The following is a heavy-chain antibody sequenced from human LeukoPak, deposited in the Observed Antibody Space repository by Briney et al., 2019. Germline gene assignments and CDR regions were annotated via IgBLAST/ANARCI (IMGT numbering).Heavy chain of an antibody. CDR1: GFTLSDYY. J-gene: IGHJ4*02. CDR3: TRVGYIDEGIDY. D-gene: IGHD5-24*01. Sequence: GGSLRLSCAASGFTLSDYYMNWIRQAPGKGLEWVSYISDSGSSTYYADSVKGRFTISRDNAKNSLYLQMNSLRAEDTAIYYCTRVGYIDEGIDYWGQGTLVTVSS. V-gene: IGHV3-11*04. CDR2: ISDSGSST.